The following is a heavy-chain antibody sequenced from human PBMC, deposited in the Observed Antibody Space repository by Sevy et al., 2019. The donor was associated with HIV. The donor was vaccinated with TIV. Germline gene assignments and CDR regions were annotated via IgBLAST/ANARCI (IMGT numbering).Heavy chain of an antibody. J-gene: IGHJ4*02. Sequence: ASVKVSCKVSGYTLTKLSMHWVRQGPGKGLEWMGSFDPEDGETIYAQKFQGRVTMTEDTSTDTAHMELRSLKSEDRAFYYCATTKDYYESSGAPFDYWGQGTLVTVSS. D-gene: IGHD3-22*01. CDR3: ATTKDYYESSGAPFDY. V-gene: IGHV1-24*01. CDR2: FDPEDGET. CDR1: GYTLTKLS.